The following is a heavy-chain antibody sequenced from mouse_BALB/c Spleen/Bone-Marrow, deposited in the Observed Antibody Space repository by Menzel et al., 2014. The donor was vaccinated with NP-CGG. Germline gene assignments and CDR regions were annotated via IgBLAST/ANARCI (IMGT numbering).Heavy chain of an antibody. CDR2: INSNGGST. V-gene: IGHV5-6-2*01. CDR1: GFTFSSYY. J-gene: IGHJ4*01. CDR3: ARLGNDDAMDY. Sequence: EVKLMESGGGLVKLGGSLKLSCAASGFTFSSYYMSWVRQTPEKRLELVAAINSNGGSTYYPDTVKGRFTISRDNAKNTLYLQMSSLKSEDTALYYCARLGNDDAMDYWGQGTSVTVSS. D-gene: IGHD2-12*01.